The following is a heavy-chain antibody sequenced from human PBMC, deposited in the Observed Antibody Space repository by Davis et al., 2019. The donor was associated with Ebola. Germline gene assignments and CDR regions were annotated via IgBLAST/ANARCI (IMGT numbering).Heavy chain of an antibody. CDR2: IWYDGSNK. Sequence: SCKASGGTFSSYAISWVRQAPGKGLEWVAVIWYDGSNKYYADSVKGRFTISTDNSKNTLYLQMNSLRAEDTAEYYCAKGTYYDFWSGYDYYGMDVWGQGTTVTVSS. CDR1: GGTFSSYA. V-gene: IGHV3-33*06. CDR3: AKGTYYDFWSGYDYYGMDV. J-gene: IGHJ6*02. D-gene: IGHD3-3*01.